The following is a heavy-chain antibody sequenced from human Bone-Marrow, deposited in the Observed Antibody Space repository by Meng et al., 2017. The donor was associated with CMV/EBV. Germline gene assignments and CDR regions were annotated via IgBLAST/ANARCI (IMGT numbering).Heavy chain of an antibody. CDR3: ARLYCSSTSCQDY. D-gene: IGHD2-2*01. V-gene: IGHV3-21*01. CDR2: ISSTSSYI. J-gene: IGHJ4*02. CDR1: GFTFSSYS. Sequence: GGSLRLSCAASGFTFSSYSMNWVRQAPGKGLEWVSSISSTSSYIYYADSVKGRFTISRDNAKNSLYLQMNSLRADDTAVYYCARLYCSSTSCQDYWGQGTLVPVSS.